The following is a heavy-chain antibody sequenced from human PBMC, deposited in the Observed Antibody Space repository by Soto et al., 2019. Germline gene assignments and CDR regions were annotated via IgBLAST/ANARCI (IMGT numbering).Heavy chain of an antibody. CDR2: MYYTGST. CDR3: ARVSGSYYYGMDV. CDR1: GDSISDNY. J-gene: IGHJ6*02. D-gene: IGHD1-26*01. Sequence: PSETLSLTCTVSGDSISDNYWSWIRQPPGKTLEWIGYMYYTGSTNYNPSLKSRVTMSVDTSKNQFSLRLSSVTAADTAVYYCARVSGSYYYGMDVWGQGTTVTVSS. V-gene: IGHV4-59*12.